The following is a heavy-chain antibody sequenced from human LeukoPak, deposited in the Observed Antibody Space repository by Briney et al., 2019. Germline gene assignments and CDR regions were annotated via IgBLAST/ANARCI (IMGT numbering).Heavy chain of an antibody. CDR1: GYTFASYD. D-gene: IGHD6-13*01. CDR2: MNPDSGNR. J-gene: IGHJ4*02. CDR3: ARDVSAAGPLPFDI. V-gene: IGHV1-8*01. Sequence: GASVKASCKASGYTFASYDIDWVRQAPGQGLEWMGWMNPDSGNREYAQKFRGRFTMTMNTSTSTAYMELSNLRFEDTAVYYCARDVSAAGPLPFDIWGQGTLVTVSS.